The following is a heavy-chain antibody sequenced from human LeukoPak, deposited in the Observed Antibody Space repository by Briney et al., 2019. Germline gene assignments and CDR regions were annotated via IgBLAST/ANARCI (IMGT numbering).Heavy chain of an antibody. Sequence: ASVKLSRKASGYSFTSYGIYWGRQATGQGLEWMGWMNTNSGSRGNAQNSHGRVTMTRKASISTAYMELSSLRSEDAAVYYCARGRPTRRTGTARGYYYGMYVWGQGPTVTVSS. J-gene: IGHJ6*02. CDR2: MNTNSGSR. D-gene: IGHD1-7*01. CDR1: GYSFTSYG. CDR3: ARGRPTRRTGTARGYYYGMYV. V-gene: IGHV1-8*01.